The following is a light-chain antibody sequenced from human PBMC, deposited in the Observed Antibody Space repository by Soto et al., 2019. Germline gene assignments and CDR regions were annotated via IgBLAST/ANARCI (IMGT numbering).Light chain of an antibody. J-gene: IGKJ4*01. CDR1: QSVTSSY. CDR2: GAS. V-gene: IGKV3-15*01. CDR3: QQYVNRPPLT. Sequence: EIVLTQSPATLSLSPGERATLSCRASQSVTSSYLAWYQQKPGQAPRLLIYGASTRATGIPARFSGSGSGTEFTLTISSLQSEDFAVYYCQQYVNRPPLTFGGGTKVDIK.